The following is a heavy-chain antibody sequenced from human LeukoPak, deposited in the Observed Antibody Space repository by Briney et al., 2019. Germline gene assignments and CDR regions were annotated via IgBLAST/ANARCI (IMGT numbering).Heavy chain of an antibody. J-gene: IGHJ6*02. V-gene: IGHV1-18*01. CDR2: IGAYNGNT. D-gene: IGHD2-2*02. CDR1: GYTFSSYG. Sequence: ASALVFSKASGYTFSSYGISWGRQAPRQRVEWMGWIGAYNGNTDYAQKLQGRVTMTTDTSTSTAYMELRSLRSDDTAVYYCARLYCSSTSCYTGVYMDVWGQGTSVTVSS. CDR3: ARLYCSSTSCYTGVYMDV.